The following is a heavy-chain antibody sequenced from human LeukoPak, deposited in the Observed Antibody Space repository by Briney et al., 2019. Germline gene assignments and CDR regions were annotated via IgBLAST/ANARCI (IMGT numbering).Heavy chain of an antibody. CDR3: AKDIDWLAFED. Sequence: GGSLRLSCAASGFPFSSYSMTWVRQAPGKGPEWVSGIGPSGDKTYYADSVKGRFTISRDNSENTVYLQMNSLRVEDTAVYYCAKDIDWLAFEDWGQGTLVTVSS. J-gene: IGHJ4*02. V-gene: IGHV3-23*01. CDR2: IGPSGDKT. CDR1: GFPFSSYS. D-gene: IGHD6-19*01.